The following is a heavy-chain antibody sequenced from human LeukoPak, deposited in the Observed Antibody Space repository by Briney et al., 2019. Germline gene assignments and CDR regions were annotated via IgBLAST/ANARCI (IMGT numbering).Heavy chain of an antibody. Sequence: VKVSCKASGGTFSSYAISWVRQAPGQGLEWMGGIIPIFGTANYAQKFQGRVTITADESTSTAYMELCSLRSEDTAVYYCAGLIANHAFDIWGQGTMVTVSS. D-gene: IGHD2-21*01. J-gene: IGHJ3*02. CDR3: AGLIANHAFDI. CDR1: GGTFSSYA. V-gene: IGHV1-69*13. CDR2: IIPIFGTA.